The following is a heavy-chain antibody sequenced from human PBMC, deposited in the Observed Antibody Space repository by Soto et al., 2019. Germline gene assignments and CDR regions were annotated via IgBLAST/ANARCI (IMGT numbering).Heavy chain of an antibody. CDR3: AKLGSSSWSPHYYFDY. Sequence: PGGSLRLSCAASGFTFSSYGMHWVRQAPGKGLEWVAVIWYDGSNKYYADSVKGRFTISRDNSKNTLYLQMNSLRAEDTAVYYCAKLGSSSWSPHYYFDYWGQGTLVTVSS. J-gene: IGHJ4*02. D-gene: IGHD2-2*01. CDR1: GFTFSSYG. V-gene: IGHV3-33*06. CDR2: IWYDGSNK.